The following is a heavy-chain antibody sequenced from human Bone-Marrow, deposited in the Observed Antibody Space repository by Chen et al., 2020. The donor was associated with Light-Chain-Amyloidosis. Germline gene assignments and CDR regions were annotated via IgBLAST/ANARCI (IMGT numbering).Heavy chain of an antibody. D-gene: IGHD6-6*01. CDR3: ARXXXNVYSSSAQRRNWFDP. Sequence: QVQLQQWGAGLLKPSETLSLTCAVYGGSFSGYYWSWIRQPPGKGLEWIGEINHSGSTNYNPSLKSRVTISVDTSKNQFSLKLSSVTAXXXXXXXXARXXXNVYSSSAQRRNWFDPWGQGTLVTVSS. V-gene: IGHV4-34*01. CDR2: INHSGST. J-gene: IGHJ5*02. CDR1: GGSFSGYY.